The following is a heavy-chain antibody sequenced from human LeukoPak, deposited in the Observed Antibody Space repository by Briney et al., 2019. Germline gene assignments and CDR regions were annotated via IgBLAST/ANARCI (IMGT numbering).Heavy chain of an antibody. V-gene: IGHV4-39*07. CDR3: ASFALFMYGVSGAFDI. CDR1: GGSITSSSYY. J-gene: IGHJ3*02. D-gene: IGHD2-8*01. CDR2: INHSGST. Sequence: PSETLSLTCTVSGGSITSSSYYWGRIRQPPGKGLEWIGEINHSGSTNYNPSLKSRVTISVDTSKNQFSLKLSSVTAADTAVYYCASFALFMYGVSGAFDIWGQGTMVTVSS.